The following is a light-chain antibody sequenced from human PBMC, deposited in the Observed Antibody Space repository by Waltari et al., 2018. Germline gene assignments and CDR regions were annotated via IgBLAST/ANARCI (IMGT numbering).Light chain of an antibody. V-gene: IGKV3-15*01. CDR1: QSVSSN. J-gene: IGKJ4*01. CDR3: QQYNNWPLT. Sequence: EIVMTQSPATLSVSPGKRATLSCRASQSVSSNLAWYQQKPGQAHRLIIYGASTRATGIPARFSGSGSGTEFSITISSLQSEDFAVYYCQQYNNWPLTFGGGTKVEIK. CDR2: GAS.